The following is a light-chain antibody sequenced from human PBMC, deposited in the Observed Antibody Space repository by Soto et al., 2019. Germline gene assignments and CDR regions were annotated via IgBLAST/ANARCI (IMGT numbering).Light chain of an antibody. CDR1: QGVSSS. V-gene: IGKV1D-13*01. CDR2: DAS. CDR3: QQVNNYPLT. J-gene: IGKJ5*01. Sequence: AIQLTQSPSSLSASVGDRVTITCRASQGVSSSLAWYQQKPGTAPKLLIYDASDLETGVPSRFSGSGSGTDFTLTISSLQPEDFAPYYCQQVNNYPLTFGQGTRLEIK.